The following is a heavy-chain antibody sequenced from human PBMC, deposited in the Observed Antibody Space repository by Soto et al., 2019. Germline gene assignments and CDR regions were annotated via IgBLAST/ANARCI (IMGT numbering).Heavy chain of an antibody. D-gene: IGHD3-10*01. V-gene: IGHV3-23*01. Sequence: EVQLLESGGGLVQPGGSLRLSCAASGFTFSSYAMSGVRLVPGKGLEWVSAISGSGGSTYYADSVKGRFTISRDNSKNTLYLQMNSLRAEDTAVYYCAESSSWFVDFYDAFDIWGQGTMVTVSS. CDR3: AESSSWFVDFYDAFDI. CDR2: ISGSGGST. J-gene: IGHJ3*02. CDR1: GFTFSSYA.